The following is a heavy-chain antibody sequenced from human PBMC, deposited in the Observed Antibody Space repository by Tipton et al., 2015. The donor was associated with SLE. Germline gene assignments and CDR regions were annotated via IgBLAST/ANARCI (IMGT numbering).Heavy chain of an antibody. CDR2: VSHRGTT. Sequence: TLSLTCAVYGGTSRDYFWSWIRQPPGKGLEWIGEVSHRGTTNYNPSLDSRVTISLDRFNNQFTLKMTSVTAADTAVYYCARDWVVGATLDRFDPWGQGTLVNVSP. J-gene: IGHJ5*02. V-gene: IGHV4-34*01. D-gene: IGHD1-26*01. CDR1: GGTSRDYF. CDR3: ARDWVVGATLDRFDP.